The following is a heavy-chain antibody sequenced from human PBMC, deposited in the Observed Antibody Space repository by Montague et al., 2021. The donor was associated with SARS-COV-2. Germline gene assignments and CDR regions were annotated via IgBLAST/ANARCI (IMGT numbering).Heavy chain of an antibody. D-gene: IGHD4-17*01. CDR3: AKGSLPGDFVFHY. CDR2: ISGSGGGT. CDR1: GFTFSTYA. J-gene: IGHJ4*02. V-gene: IGHV3-23*01. Sequence: SLRLSCAASGFTFSTYAMNWVRQAPGKGLEWVSGISGSGGGTFYADSVKGRFTISRDNSKNTLYLQMNSLRAEDTAVYFCAKGSLPGDFVFHYWGQGTLVTVAP.